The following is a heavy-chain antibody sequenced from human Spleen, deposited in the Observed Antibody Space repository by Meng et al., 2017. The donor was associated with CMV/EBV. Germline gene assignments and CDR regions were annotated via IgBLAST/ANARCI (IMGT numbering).Heavy chain of an antibody. CDR3: ARGRYGYGY. CDR1: GGSFSGYY. J-gene: IGHJ4*02. Sequence: QVPLQQWGAGLLKPSETLSLTCAVYGGSFSGYYWSWIRQPPGKGLEWIGEINHSGSTNYNPSLKSRVTISVDTSKNQFSQKLSSVTAADTAVYYCARGRYGYGYWGQGTLVTVSS. V-gene: IGHV4-34*01. CDR2: INHSGST. D-gene: IGHD5-18*01.